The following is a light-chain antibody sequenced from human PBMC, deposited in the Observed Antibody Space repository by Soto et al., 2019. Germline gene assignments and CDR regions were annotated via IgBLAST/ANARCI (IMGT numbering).Light chain of an antibody. J-gene: IGLJ1*01. CDR2: GSS. Sequence: QSVLTQPPSVSGAPGQRVTISCTGSSSNIGAGYDVHWYQQLPGTAPKLLIYGSSKRPSGVPDRFSGSKSGTSASLAITGLQAEDEADYYCQSYDSSLSGSEVFGTGTKVTVL. CDR1: SSNIGAGYD. V-gene: IGLV1-40*01. CDR3: QSYDSSLSGSEV.